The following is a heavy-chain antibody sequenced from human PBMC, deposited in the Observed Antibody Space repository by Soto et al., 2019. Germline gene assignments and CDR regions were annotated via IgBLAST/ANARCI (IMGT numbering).Heavy chain of an antibody. J-gene: IGHJ4*02. CDR3: ARDTLTGSPDY. CDR2: IYYSGST. CDR1: GGSISSYY. Sequence: SETLSLTCTVSGGSISSYYWSWIRQPPGKGLEWIGYIYYSGSTNYNPSLKSRVTISVDTSKNQFSLKLSSVTAADTAVYYCARDTLTGSPDYWGQGTLVTVSS. V-gene: IGHV4-59*01. D-gene: IGHD3-9*01.